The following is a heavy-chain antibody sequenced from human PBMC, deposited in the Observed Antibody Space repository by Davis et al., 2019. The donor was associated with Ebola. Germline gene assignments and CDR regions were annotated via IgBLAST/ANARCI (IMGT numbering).Heavy chain of an antibody. J-gene: IGHJ4*01. V-gene: IGHV4-34*01. Sequence: SETLSLTCAVYGGSFSGYYWIWIRQPPGKGLEWIGEINHSGSTNYNPSLKSRVTISVDTSKNQFSLKLSSVTAADTAIYYCARHKGGDYLNYWGQGIVVPVSS. CDR2: INHSGST. CDR1: GGSFSGYY. D-gene: IGHD4-17*01. CDR3: ARHKGGDYLNY.